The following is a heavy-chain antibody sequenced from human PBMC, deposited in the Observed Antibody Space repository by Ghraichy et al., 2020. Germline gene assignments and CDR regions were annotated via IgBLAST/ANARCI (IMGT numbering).Heavy chain of an antibody. CDR1: GGSISSYY. J-gene: IGHJ4*02. CDR3: ARARAYGDYRIHGVLPDY. Sequence: SETLSLTCTVSGGSISSYYCSWIRQPPGKGLEWIGDISYSGSTYYNPSLRSRVAISVATSKNQFYLKLSSVTAADTAMYYGARARAYGDYRIHGVLPDYWGQGTLVTVSS. CDR2: ISYSGST. V-gene: IGHV4-59*01. D-gene: IGHD4-17*01.